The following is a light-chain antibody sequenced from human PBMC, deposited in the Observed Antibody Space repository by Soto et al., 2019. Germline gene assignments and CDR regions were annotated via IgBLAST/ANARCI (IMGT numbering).Light chain of an antibody. J-gene: IGKJ4*01. CDR3: QQYANSPLT. Sequence: EIVLTQSPGTLSVSPGEGATLSCRASQNVGSNYLAWYQQIPGQTPRLLIYGASGRATGIPDRFTGSGSGTDFTLTISRLEPEDFAVYYCQQYANSPLTLGGGTKVEI. V-gene: IGKV3-20*01. CDR2: GAS. CDR1: QNVGSNY.